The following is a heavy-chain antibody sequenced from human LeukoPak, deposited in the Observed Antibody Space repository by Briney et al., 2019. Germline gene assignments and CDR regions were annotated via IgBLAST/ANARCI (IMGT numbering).Heavy chain of an antibody. CDR3: ARGRGGNTHYYMDV. J-gene: IGHJ6*03. D-gene: IGHD4-23*01. CDR2: INHSGST. CDR1: GGSFSGYY. V-gene: IGHV4-34*01. Sequence: SETLSLTCAVYGGSFSGYYWSWIRQPPGKGLEWIGEINHSGSTNYNPSLKSRVTISVDTSKNQFSLKLSSVTAADTAVYYCARGRGGNTHYYMDVWGKGTTVTVSS.